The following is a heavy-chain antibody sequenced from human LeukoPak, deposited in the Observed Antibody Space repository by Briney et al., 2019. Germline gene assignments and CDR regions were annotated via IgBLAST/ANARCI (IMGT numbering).Heavy chain of an antibody. Sequence: RVSLRLSCAASGFTFSSYSMNWVRQAPGKGLEWVSSIRSISNYIYYADSVKGRFTISRDNAKNSLYLQMNSLRAEDTAVYYCAGAYYVGYSYGRNHYWLFDLWGRGTLVTVSS. CDR3: AGAYYVGYSYGRNHYWLFDL. J-gene: IGHJ2*01. V-gene: IGHV3-21*01. CDR1: GFTFSSYS. CDR2: IRSISNYI. D-gene: IGHD5-18*01.